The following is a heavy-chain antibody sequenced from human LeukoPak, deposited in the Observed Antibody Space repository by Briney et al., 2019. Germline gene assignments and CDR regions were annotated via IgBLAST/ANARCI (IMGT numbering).Heavy chain of an antibody. CDR1: GGTFSSYA. D-gene: IGHD2-2*02. CDR3: ARAVCSSTSCHRGYYYYYMDV. CDR2: IIPIFGTA. V-gene: IGHV1-69*05. Sequence: SVKVSCKASGGTFSSYAISWVRQAPGQGLEWMGGIIPIFGTANYAQKLQGRVTMTTDTSTSTVYMELRSLRSDDTAVYYCARAVCSSTSCHRGYYYYYMDVWGKGTTVTVSS. J-gene: IGHJ6*03.